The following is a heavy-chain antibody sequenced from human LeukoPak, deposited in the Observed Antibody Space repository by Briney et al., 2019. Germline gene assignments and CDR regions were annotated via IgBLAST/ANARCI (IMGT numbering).Heavy chain of an antibody. Sequence: PGGSLRLSCTVSGFTVSSNPWSWVRQAPGKGLEWVSFIYSGGDTHYSDSVKGRFTISRDNSKNTLYLQMNSLRAEDTAVYYCAKDLWFGELGYFDYWGQGTLVTVSS. V-gene: IGHV3-53*01. CDR2: IYSGGDT. CDR1: GFTVSSNP. CDR3: AKDLWFGELGYFDY. J-gene: IGHJ4*02. D-gene: IGHD3-10*01.